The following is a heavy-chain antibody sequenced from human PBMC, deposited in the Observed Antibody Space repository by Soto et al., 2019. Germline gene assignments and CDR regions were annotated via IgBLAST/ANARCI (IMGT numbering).Heavy chain of an antibody. D-gene: IGHD3-10*01. CDR2: ILHDGNNN. J-gene: IGHJ4*02. CDR3: ARDDEDVSYCDLGY. Sequence: QVQLVESGGGVVQPGRSLRLSCAASGFTFSNYIMHWVRQAPGKGLEWVAMILHDGNNNYYADSVKSRCTISRDTSQNTLYLQMHSLRTEDTAIYYCARDDEDVSYCDLGYWGQGTLVTVSS. V-gene: IGHV3-30-3*01. CDR1: GFTFSNYI.